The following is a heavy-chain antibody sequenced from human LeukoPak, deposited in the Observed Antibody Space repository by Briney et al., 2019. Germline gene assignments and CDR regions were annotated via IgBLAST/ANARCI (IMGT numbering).Heavy chain of an antibody. Sequence: GGSLRLSCAASGFTFSSYGMHWVRQAPGKGLEWVAVIWYDGSNKYYADSVKGRFTISRDNSKNTLYLQMNSLRAEDTAVYYCARVSDDTTTSDFDYWGQGTLVTVSS. D-gene: IGHD1-1*01. V-gene: IGHV3-30*19. CDR2: IWYDGSNK. J-gene: IGHJ4*02. CDR1: GFTFSSYG. CDR3: ARVSDDTTTSDFDY.